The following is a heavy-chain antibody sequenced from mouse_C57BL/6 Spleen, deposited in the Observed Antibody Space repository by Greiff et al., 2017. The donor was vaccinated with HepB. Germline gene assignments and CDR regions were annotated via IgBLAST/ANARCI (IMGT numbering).Heavy chain of an antibody. CDR2: IDPENGDT. D-gene: IGHD1-1*01. V-gene: IGHV14-4*01. CDR1: GFNIKDDY. J-gene: IGHJ3*01. CDR3: TTDYYGSSYAWFAY. Sequence: VQLQQSGAELVRPGASVKLSCTASGFNIKDDYMHWVKQRPEQGLEWIGWIDPENGDTEYASKFKGKATITADTSSNTAYLQLSSLTSEDTAVYYCTTDYYGSSYAWFAYWGQGTLVTVSA.